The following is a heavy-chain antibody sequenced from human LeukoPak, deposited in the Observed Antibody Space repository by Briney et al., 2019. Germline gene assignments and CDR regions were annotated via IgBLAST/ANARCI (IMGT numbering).Heavy chain of an antibody. Sequence: GGSLRLSCAASGFTFSSYSMNWVRQAPGKGLEWVSSISSSSSYIYYADSVKGRFTISRDNSKNTLYLQMNSLRAEDTAVYYCAKGIIVVPAAIEGSYYYMDVWGKGTTVTVSS. CDR1: GFTFSSYS. CDR3: AKGIIVVPAAIEGSYYYMDV. D-gene: IGHD2-2*02. J-gene: IGHJ6*03. CDR2: ISSSSSYI. V-gene: IGHV3-21*04.